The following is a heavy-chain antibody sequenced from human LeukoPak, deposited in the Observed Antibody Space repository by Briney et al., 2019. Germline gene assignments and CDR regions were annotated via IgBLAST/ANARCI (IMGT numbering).Heavy chain of an antibody. V-gene: IGHV4-34*01. CDR2: ISHSGST. D-gene: IGHD1-14*01. CDR1: GGSFSGYY. J-gene: IGHJ5*02. CDR3: AREKSRPGWSDP. Sequence: PSETLSLTCAVYGGSFSGYYWYWIRQPPGKGLEWIGEISHSGSTNYNPSLKSRVTISVDTSRNQFSLKLNSVTAADTAVYYCAREKSRPGWSDPWGQGTLVTVSS.